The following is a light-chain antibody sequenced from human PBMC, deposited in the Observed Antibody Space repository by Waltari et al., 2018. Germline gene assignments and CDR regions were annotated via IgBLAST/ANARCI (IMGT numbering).Light chain of an antibody. CDR2: GAS. CDR1: QSVSSSD. Sequence: EIVLTQSPGTLSLSPGERATLSCRARQSVSSSDFAWYQQKPGQAPRLLTDGASSRATCLPDRFSGSGSGTDFTLSISRLEPEDFAVYYCQQYGNSPYTFGQGTKLEIK. CDR3: QQYGNSPYT. V-gene: IGKV3-20*01. J-gene: IGKJ2*01.